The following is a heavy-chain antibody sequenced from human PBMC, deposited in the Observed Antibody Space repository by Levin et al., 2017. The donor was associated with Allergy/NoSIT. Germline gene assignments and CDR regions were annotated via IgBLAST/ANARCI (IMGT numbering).Heavy chain of an antibody. CDR3: AKDPPSYDFWSGSQPWDYYYGMDV. V-gene: IGHV3-30*18. J-gene: IGHJ6*02. CDR1: GFTFSSYG. D-gene: IGHD3-3*01. CDR2: ISYDGSNK. Sequence: QPGGSLRLSCAASGFTFSSYGMHWVRQAPGKGLEWVAVISYDGSNKYYADSVKGRFTISRDNSKNTLYLQMNSLRAEDTAVYYCAKDPPSYDFWSGSQPWDYYYGMDVWGQGTTVTVSS.